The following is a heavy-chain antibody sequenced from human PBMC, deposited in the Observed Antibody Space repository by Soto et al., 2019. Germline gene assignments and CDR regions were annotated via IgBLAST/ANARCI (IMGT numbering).Heavy chain of an antibody. V-gene: IGHV1-18*01. Sequence: ASVKVSCKASGYTFTSYHISWVRQAPGQGLEWMGWISAYNGNTNYAQKLQGRVTMTTDTSTSTAYMDLRSLRSDDTAVYYCATGRGLYYYYGMDVWGQGTTVTVSS. D-gene: IGHD3-10*01. CDR2: ISAYNGNT. CDR3: ATGRGLYYYYGMDV. CDR1: GYTFTSYH. J-gene: IGHJ6*02.